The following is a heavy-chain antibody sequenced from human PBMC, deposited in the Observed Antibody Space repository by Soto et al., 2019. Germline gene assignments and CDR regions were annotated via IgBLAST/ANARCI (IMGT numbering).Heavy chain of an antibody. D-gene: IGHD3-16*01. CDR2: INHSGIT. J-gene: IGHJ6*02. V-gene: IGHV4-34*01. CDR3: EILGVYSYYYYGMDV. CDR1: GGCFSGYY. Sequence: ASETLSLTGAGYGGCFSGYYLSWIRQPPGKGLEWIGEINHSGITNYNPSLKRRVTISVDTSKKQFSLKMSSVTDADTAVYYCEILGVYSYYYYGMDVWGHGTTVTVSS.